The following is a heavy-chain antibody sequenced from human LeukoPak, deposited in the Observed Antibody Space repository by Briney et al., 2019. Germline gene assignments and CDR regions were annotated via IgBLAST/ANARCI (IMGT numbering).Heavy chain of an antibody. V-gene: IGHV4-39*07. D-gene: IGHD3-10*01. Sequence: SETLSLTCTVSGGSISSSRYYWGWIRQPPGKGLEWIGSIYYSGSTYHNPSLKSRVTISVDTSKNQISLKLSSVNAADTAVYYCARGGDRSFDYWGQGTLVTVSS. CDR2: IYYSGST. CDR3: ARGGDRSFDY. J-gene: IGHJ4*02. CDR1: GGSISSSRYY.